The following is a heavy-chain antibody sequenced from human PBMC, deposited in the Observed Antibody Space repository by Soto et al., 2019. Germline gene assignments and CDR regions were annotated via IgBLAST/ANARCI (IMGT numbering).Heavy chain of an antibody. V-gene: IGHV3-23*01. D-gene: IGHD6-6*01. Sequence: EVQLLESGGGLVQPGGSLRLSCAASGFTFTTYAMTWVRQAPGKGLEWVSAISGSGGSTYYADSVKGRFTISRDNSKNTLFLQMNSLRAEDTAVYYCAKIWDPTFGSSTHWGQGTLVTVSS. CDR3: AKIWDPTFGSSTH. CDR2: ISGSGGST. CDR1: GFTFTTYA. J-gene: IGHJ4*02.